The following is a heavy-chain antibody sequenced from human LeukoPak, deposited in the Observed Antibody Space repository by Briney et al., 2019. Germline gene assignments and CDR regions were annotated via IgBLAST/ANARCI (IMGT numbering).Heavy chain of an antibody. V-gene: IGHV4-39*01. Sequence: PSETLSLTCTVSGGSISSSSYYWGWIRQPPGKGLEWIGSIYYSGSTYYNPSLKSRVTISVDTSKNQFSLKLSSVTAADTAMYYCARLRTLWFGAYYYYYMDVWGKGTTVTVSS. CDR3: ARLRTLWFGAYYYYYMDV. CDR1: GGSISSSSYY. CDR2: IYYSGST. J-gene: IGHJ6*03. D-gene: IGHD3-10*01.